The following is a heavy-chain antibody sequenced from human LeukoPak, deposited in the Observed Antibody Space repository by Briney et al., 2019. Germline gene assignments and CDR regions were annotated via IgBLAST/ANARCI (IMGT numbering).Heavy chain of an antibody. CDR1: GGSISSGGYY. CDR2: IYYSGST. J-gene: IGHJ4*02. D-gene: IGHD6-19*01. Sequence: SETLSLTCTVSGGSISSGGYYWSWIRQHPGKGLAWIGYIYYSGSTYYNPSLKSRVTISVDTSKNQFSLRLSSVTAADTAVYYCARAGAIAVAGIDYWGQGTLVTVSS. CDR3: ARAGAIAVAGIDY. V-gene: IGHV4-31*03.